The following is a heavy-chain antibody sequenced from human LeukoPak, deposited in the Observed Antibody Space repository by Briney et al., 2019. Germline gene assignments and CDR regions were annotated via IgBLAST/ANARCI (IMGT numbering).Heavy chain of an antibody. D-gene: IGHD5-12*01. CDR3: ARANSGYDWSFVGYYYYYMDV. CDR1: GYTFTSYG. V-gene: IGHV1-18*01. J-gene: IGHJ6*03. Sequence: ASVKVSCKASGYTFTSYGISWVRQAPGQGLEWMGWISAYNGNTNYAQKLQGRVTMTTDTSTSTAYMELRSLRSDDTAVYYCARANSGYDWSFVGYYYYYMDVWGKGTTVTISS. CDR2: ISAYNGNT.